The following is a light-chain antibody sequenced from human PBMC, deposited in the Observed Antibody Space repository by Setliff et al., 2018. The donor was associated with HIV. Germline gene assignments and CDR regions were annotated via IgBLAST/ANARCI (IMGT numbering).Light chain of an antibody. CDR1: QSLLYTSNNRNY. V-gene: IGKV4-1*01. Sequence: DIVMTQSPDSLAVSLGERATINCRSNQSLLYTSNNRNYLAWLQHKSGQPPRLLFYWASTRKSGVPDRFSASGSGAEFALTINGLQAEDVAVYYCQQYYSAPPTFGQGTRWIS. J-gene: IGKJ1*01. CDR3: QQYYSAPPT. CDR2: WAS.